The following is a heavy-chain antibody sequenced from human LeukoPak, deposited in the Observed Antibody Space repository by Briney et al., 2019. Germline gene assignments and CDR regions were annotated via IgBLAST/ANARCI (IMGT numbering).Heavy chain of an antibody. D-gene: IGHD3-10*02. CDR3: ARGFFVRENPGSWFDP. V-gene: IGHV4-30-2*01. CDR1: GGSISTGDYS. Sequence: SETLSLTCAVSGGSISTGDYSWNWIRQPPGKGLEWIGYIYHTGHTFYNPSLKSRVTTSVDRSKNQFSLRLTSVTAADTAVYYCARGFFVRENPGSWFDPWGQGTLVTVSP. CDR2: IYHTGHT. J-gene: IGHJ5*02.